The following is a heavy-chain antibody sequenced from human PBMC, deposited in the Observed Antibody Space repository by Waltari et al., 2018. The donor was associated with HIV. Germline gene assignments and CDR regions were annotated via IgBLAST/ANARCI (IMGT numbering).Heavy chain of an antibody. D-gene: IGHD2-21*02. CDR2: ISGSCSTI. Sequence: EVQLVESGGGAVQPGGSLRLSCVASRFTFSNYEMNWVRQAPGKELEWFSYISGSCSTIYYSDSVKGRFTISRDNAKNSLYLRMNYLTAEDTAIYYWARDGHHGVTKRGNAFDLWGQGTMVTVSP. CDR1: RFTFSNYE. J-gene: IGHJ3*01. V-gene: IGHV3-48*03. CDR3: ARDGHHGVTKRGNAFDL.